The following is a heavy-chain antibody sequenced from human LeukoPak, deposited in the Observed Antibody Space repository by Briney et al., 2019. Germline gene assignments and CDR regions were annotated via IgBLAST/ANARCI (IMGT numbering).Heavy chain of an antibody. CDR3: ARDYRGGGNAHYYYYYYMDV. J-gene: IGHJ6*03. D-gene: IGHD4-23*01. CDR2: ISSSSSYI. Sequence: PGGSLRLSCAASGFTFSSYSMNWVRQAPGKGLEWVSSISSSSSYIYYADSVKGRFTISRDNAKNSLYLQMNSLRAEDTAVHYCARDYRGGGNAHYYYYYYMDVWGKGTTVTVSS. V-gene: IGHV3-21*01. CDR1: GFTFSSYS.